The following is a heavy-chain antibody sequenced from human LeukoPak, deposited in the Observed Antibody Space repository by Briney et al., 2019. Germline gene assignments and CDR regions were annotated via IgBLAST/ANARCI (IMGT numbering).Heavy chain of an antibody. CDR2: INQRGVT. CDR1: GGSFGDYH. J-gene: IGHJ3*02. Sequence: PSETLSLTCALYGGSFGDYHWSWIRQPPGKGLEWIGEINQRGVTTYNSFLKSRVILSVDTSKRQFSLKLTSVTAADTAVYYCASIVRSVVVVAAIGAFDIWGQGTIVTVSS. V-gene: IGHV4-34*01. CDR3: ASIVRSVVVVAAIGAFDI. D-gene: IGHD2-15*01.